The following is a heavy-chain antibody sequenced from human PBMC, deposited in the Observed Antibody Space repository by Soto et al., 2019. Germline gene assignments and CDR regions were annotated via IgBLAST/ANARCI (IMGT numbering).Heavy chain of an antibody. D-gene: IGHD1-1*01. CDR1: GGSIRSYS. CDR3: ARSPKTETTWAYYFEY. CDR2: IDFIGFT. V-gene: IGHV4-59*01. J-gene: IGHJ4*02. Sequence: SETLSLTCTVSGGSIRSYSWSWIRQPPGKALEWIGYIDFIGFTNYNPSLKSRVTISLATSKTQFSLKLSSVTAADTAVYYCARSPKTETTWAYYFEYWGQGAMVTVSS.